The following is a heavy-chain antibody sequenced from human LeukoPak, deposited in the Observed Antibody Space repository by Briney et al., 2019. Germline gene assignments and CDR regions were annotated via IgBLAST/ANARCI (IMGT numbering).Heavy chain of an antibody. J-gene: IGHJ4*02. V-gene: IGHV4-39*01. CDR3: ASGTSTYYELYF. Sequence: SETLSLTCTVSGGSISSSTYYWGWIRQPPGKGLVWIGSFFYSGSTYYNPSLKSRLTMSVDTSNNQFSLKLMSVTAADTAVYYCASGTSTYYELYFWGQGTLVTVSS. D-gene: IGHD3-3*01. CDR1: GGSISSSTYY. CDR2: FFYSGST.